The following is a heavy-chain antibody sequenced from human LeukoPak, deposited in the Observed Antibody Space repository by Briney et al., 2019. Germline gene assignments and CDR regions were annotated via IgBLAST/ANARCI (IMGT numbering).Heavy chain of an antibody. CDR1: GGSISSYY. D-gene: IGHD2-2*01. Sequence: PSETLSLTCTVSGGSISSYYWSWIRQPAGKGLEWMGRIYTSGSTNYNPSLQSRVTMSVDTSKNQFSLKLSSVTAADTAVYYCASVSSTRGYYYYYMDVWGKGTTVTVSS. CDR3: ASVSSTRGYYYYYMDV. V-gene: IGHV4-4*07. CDR2: IYTSGST. J-gene: IGHJ6*03.